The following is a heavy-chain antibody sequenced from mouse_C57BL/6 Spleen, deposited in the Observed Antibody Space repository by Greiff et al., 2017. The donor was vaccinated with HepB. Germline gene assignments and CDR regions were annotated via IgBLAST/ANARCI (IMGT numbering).Heavy chain of an antibody. CDR3: AREGWDYYGSSHWFAY. CDR1: GYTFTGYW. J-gene: IGHJ3*01. CDR2: NLPGSGST. V-gene: IGHV1-9*01. Sequence: QVQLQQSGAELMKPGASVKLSCKASGYTFTGYWIEWVKQRPGHGLEWIGENLPGSGSTNYNEKFKDKATVTADTTSNTAYMQLSSLTPEDSAIYYGAREGWDYYGSSHWFAYWGQVTLVTVSA. D-gene: IGHD1-1*01.